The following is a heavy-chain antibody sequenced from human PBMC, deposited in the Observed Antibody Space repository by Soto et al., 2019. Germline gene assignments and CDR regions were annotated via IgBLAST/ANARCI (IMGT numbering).Heavy chain of an antibody. D-gene: IGHD6-13*01. CDR3: AAGSSSSWYRLGYYYGMDV. Sequence: GASVNVSCKAAGFTFTSSARQWVRQARGQRLEWIGWIVVGSGNTNYAQKFQERVTITRDMSTSTAYMELSSLRSEDTAVYYCAAGSSSSWYRLGYYYGMDVWGQGTTVTVS. CDR1: GFTFTSSA. CDR2: IVVGSGNT. V-gene: IGHV1-58*02. J-gene: IGHJ6*02.